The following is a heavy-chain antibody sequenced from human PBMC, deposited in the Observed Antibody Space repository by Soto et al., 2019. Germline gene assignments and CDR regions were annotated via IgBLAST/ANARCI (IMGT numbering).Heavy chain of an antibody. Sequence: EVQLVESGGGLVQPGGSLRLSCAASGFTFTSNWMHWVRQAPGKGLVWVSRINSDGTTTTYADSVKGRFTISRDNAKNALYLQVNSLGGEDTAVYYCIRGGATGAGIYHFENWGQGTLVTVSS. CDR2: INSDGTTT. CDR3: IRGGATGAGIYHFEN. D-gene: IGHD3-10*01. CDR1: GFTFTSNW. V-gene: IGHV3-74*01. J-gene: IGHJ4*02.